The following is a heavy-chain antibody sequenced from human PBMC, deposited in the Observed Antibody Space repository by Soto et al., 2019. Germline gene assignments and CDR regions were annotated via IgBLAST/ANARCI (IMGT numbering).Heavy chain of an antibody. CDR1: GGSISSGGCY. CDR2: IYYSGST. J-gene: IGHJ4*02. Sequence: ASVPLSVTRTVAGGSISSGGCYWRRKRQHPGKGLEWIGYIYYSGSTYYNPSLKSRVTISVDTSKNQFSLKLSSVTAADTAVYYCARVARINGFDYWGQGTLVTVSS. D-gene: IGHD2-15*01. V-gene: IGHV4-31*03. CDR3: ARVARINGFDY.